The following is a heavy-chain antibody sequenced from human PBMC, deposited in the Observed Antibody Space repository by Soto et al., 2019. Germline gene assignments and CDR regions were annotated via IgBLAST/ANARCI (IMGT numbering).Heavy chain of an antibody. CDR3: ARGAWIQLWLSLYYYGMDV. CDR2: INHSGST. Sequence: PSETLSLTCAVYGGSFSGYYWSWIRQPPGKGLEWIGEINHSGSTNYNPSLKSRVTISVDTSKNQFSLKLSSVTAADTAVYYCARGAWIQLWLSLYYYGMDVWGQGTTVTVSS. J-gene: IGHJ6*02. CDR1: GGSFSGYY. D-gene: IGHD5-18*01. V-gene: IGHV4-34*01.